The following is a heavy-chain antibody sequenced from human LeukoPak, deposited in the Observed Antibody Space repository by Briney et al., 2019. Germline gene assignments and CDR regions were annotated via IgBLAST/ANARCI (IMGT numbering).Heavy chain of an antibody. D-gene: IGHD3-9*01. CDR2: IYTSGST. J-gene: IGHJ6*02. CDR1: GGSISSYY. CDR3: ARGALLRYFDWLPIVHYGMDV. V-gene: IGHV4-4*07. Sequence: PSETLSLTCTVSGGSISSYYWSWIRQPAGKGLEWIGRIYTSGSTNYNPSLKSRVTMSVDTSKNQFSLKLSSVTAADTAVYYCARGALLRYFDWLPIVHYGMDVWGQGTTVTVSS.